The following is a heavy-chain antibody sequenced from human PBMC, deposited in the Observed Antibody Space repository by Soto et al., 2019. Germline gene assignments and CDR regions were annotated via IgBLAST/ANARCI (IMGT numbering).Heavy chain of an antibody. D-gene: IGHD2-2*01. J-gene: IGHJ6*02. CDR2: IYYSGST. V-gene: IGHV4-31*03. CDR3: ASWVVVPAALGGMDV. Sequence: QVQLQESGPGLVKPSQTLSLTCTVSGGSISSGGYYWSWIRQHPGKGLEWIGYIYYSGSTYYNPSPKSRVTISVDTSKNQFSLKLSSVTAAATAVYYCASWVVVPAALGGMDVWGQGTTVTVSS. CDR1: GGSISSGGYY.